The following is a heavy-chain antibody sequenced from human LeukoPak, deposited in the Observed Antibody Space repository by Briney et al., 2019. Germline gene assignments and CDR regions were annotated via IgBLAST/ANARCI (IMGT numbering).Heavy chain of an antibody. CDR3: TRLRDAGATEYYYYGMDV. CDR2: ISSSGSTI. CDR1: GFTFSDYY. D-gene: IGHD1-26*01. J-gene: IGHJ6*02. V-gene: IGHV3-11*01. Sequence: GGSLRLSCAASGFTFSDYYMSWIRQAPGKGLEWVSYISSSGSTIYYADSVKGRFTISRDNAKNSLYLQMNSLKTEDTAVYYCTRLRDAGATEYYYYGMDVWGQGTTVTVSS.